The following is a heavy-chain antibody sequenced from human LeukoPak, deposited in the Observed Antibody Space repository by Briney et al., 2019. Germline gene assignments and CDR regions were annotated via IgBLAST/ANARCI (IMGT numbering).Heavy chain of an antibody. Sequence: GGSLRLSCAASGFTFSNYAMSWVRQAPGKGLEWISTIIGSGGGTYYAVSVRGRFTISRDNSKNTLYLQMNGLRAGETALYYCAKGCGSYSRGNWFDPWGQGTLVTVSS. J-gene: IGHJ5*02. D-gene: IGHD1-26*01. V-gene: IGHV3-23*01. CDR3: AKGCGSYSRGNWFDP. CDR1: GFTFSNYA. CDR2: IIGSGGGT.